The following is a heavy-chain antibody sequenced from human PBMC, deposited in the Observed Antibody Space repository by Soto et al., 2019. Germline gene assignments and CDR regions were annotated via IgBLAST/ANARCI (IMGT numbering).Heavy chain of an antibody. J-gene: IGHJ4*02. D-gene: IGHD1-1*01. CDR1: GGPISSSSYY. CDR3: ARVGGDGYNWPFDY. CDR2: IYYSGST. Sequence: QLQLQESGPGLVKPSETLSLTCTVSGGPISSSSYYWGWIRQPPGKGLEWIGSIYYSGSTYYNPSLKSRVTISVDTSKNQFSLKLSSVTAADTAVYYCARVGGDGYNWPFDYWGQGTLVTVSS. V-gene: IGHV4-39*01.